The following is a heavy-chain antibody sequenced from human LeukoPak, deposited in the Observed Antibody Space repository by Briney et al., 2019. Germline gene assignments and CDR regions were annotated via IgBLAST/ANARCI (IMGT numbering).Heavy chain of an antibody. CDR3: ARDCSGGSCYAGSYYGMDV. CDR2: ISYDGSNK. D-gene: IGHD2-15*01. CDR1: GFTFSSYG. Sequence: GGSLRLSCAASGFTFSSYGMHWVRQAPGKGLEWVAVISYDGSNKYYADSVKGRFTISRDNSKNTLYLQMNSLRAEDTAVYYCARDCSGGSCYAGSYYGMDVWGQGTTVTVSS. J-gene: IGHJ6*02. V-gene: IGHV3-30*03.